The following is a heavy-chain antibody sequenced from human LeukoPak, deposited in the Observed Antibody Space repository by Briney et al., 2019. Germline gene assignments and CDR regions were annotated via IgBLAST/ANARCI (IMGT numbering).Heavy chain of an antibody. CDR3: ARLGNSITIFGVVPLLDFWFDP. CDR1: GYTFTSYG. J-gene: IGHJ5*02. CDR2: ISAYNGNT. V-gene: IGHV1-18*01. D-gene: IGHD3-3*01. Sequence: EASVKVSCKASGYTFTSYGVSWVRQAPGQGLEWMGWISAYNGNTNYAQKLQGRVTMTTDTSTSTAYMELRSLRSDDTAVYYCARLGNSITIFGVVPLLDFWFDPWGQGTLVTVSS.